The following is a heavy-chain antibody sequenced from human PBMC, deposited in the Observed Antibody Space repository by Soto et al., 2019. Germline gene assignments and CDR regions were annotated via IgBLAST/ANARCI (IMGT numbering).Heavy chain of an antibody. D-gene: IGHD5-12*01. CDR2: IYFSGIT. J-gene: IGHJ4*02. CDR3: ARQAYGGYRHFFDY. Sequence: LSETLSLTCSVSGDSIISSLHYLGWVLHPPGKGPEWIGVIYFSGITSYNPSLKSRVTISIDTSKNQFSLDLRSVTAADTAMYYFARQAYGGYRHFFDYWGQGTSVT. CDR1: GDSIISSLHY. V-gene: IGHV4-39*01.